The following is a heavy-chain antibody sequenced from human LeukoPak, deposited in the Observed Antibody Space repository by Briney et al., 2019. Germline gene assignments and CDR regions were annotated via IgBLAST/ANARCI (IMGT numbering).Heavy chain of an antibody. CDR1: GGSISSYY. J-gene: IGHJ4*02. CDR2: IYYSGST. CDR3: ARGPLRHFDY. V-gene: IGHV4-59*01. D-gene: IGHD4-17*01. Sequence: SETLSLTCTVSGGSISSYYWSWIRQPPGKGLEWIGYIYYSGSTNYNPSLKSRVAISVDTSKNQFSLKLSSVTAADTAVYYCARGPLRHFDYWGQGTLVTVSS.